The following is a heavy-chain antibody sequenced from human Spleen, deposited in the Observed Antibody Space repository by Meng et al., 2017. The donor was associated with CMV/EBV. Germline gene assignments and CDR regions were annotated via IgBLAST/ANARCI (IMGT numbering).Heavy chain of an antibody. D-gene: IGHD6-19*01. Sequence: QLQLQESGPGLVKPSETLSLTCTVSGGSISSSSYYWGWIRQPPGKGLEWIGSIYYSGSTYYNPSLKSRVTISVDTSKNQFSLKLSSVTAADTAVYYCARRSSGWPIDYWGQGTLVTVSS. J-gene: IGHJ4*02. CDR3: ARRSSGWPIDY. CDR2: IYYSGST. V-gene: IGHV4-39*07. CDR1: GGSISSSSYY.